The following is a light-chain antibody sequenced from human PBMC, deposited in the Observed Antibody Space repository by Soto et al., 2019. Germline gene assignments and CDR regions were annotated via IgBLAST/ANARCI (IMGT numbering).Light chain of an antibody. CDR3: AAWDDSLNGVL. CDR1: DSNIGSNT. V-gene: IGLV1-44*01. J-gene: IGLJ2*01. CDR2: SNN. Sequence: QSVLTQPPSASGTPGQRVTISCSGSDSNIGSNTVNWYQQLPGTAPKLLIYSNNQRPSGVPDRFSGSKSGTSASLAISGLQSEDEADYHCAAWDDSLNGVLFGGGTKLTVL.